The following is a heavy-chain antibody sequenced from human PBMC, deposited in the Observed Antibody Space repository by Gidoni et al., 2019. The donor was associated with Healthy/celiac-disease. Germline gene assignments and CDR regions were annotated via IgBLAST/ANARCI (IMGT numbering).Heavy chain of an antibody. V-gene: IGHV3-66*01. CDR2: IYSGGST. CDR1: GFTVSSNY. Sequence: EVPLVESGGGLVLPGGSLRLSCAASGFTVSSNYLSWVRQAPGKGLEWVSVIYSGGSTYYADSVKGRFTISRDNSKNTLYLQMNSLRAEDTAVYYCAGTTRGLFDYWGQGTLVTVSS. CDR3: AGTTRGLFDY. D-gene: IGHD3-16*01. J-gene: IGHJ4*02.